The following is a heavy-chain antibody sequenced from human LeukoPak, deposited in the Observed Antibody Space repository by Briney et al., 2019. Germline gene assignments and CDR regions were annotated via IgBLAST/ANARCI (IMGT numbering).Heavy chain of an antibody. CDR2: ISAYNGNT. D-gene: IGHD3-22*01. CDR1: GYTFTRYG. V-gene: IGHV1-18*01. J-gene: IGHJ4*02. CDR3: ARDYGYDDSSGYYPDY. Sequence: ASVKVSCTASGYTFTRYGISWVRQAPGQGLEWMGWISAYNGNTNYAQKLQGRVTMTTDTSTSTAYMELRSLRSDDTAVYYCARDYGYDDSSGYYPDYWGQGTLVTVSS.